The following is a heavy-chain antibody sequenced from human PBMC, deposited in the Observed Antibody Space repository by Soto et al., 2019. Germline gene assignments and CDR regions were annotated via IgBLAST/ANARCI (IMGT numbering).Heavy chain of an antibody. CDR1: GFTFSSYG. V-gene: IGHV3-30*18. Sequence: GGSLRLSCAASGFTFSSYGMHWVRQAPGKGLEWVAVISYDGSNKYYADSVKGRFTISRDNSKNTLYLQMNSLRAEDTAVYYCAKDSVLFLPVSSSWFDPWGQGTLVTVSS. J-gene: IGHJ5*02. CDR2: ISYDGSNK. D-gene: IGHD3-16*02. CDR3: AKDSVLFLPVSSSWFDP.